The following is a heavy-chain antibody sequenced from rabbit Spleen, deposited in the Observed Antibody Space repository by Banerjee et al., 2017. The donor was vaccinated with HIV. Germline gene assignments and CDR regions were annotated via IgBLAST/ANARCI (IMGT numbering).Heavy chain of an antibody. Sequence: QEQLEESGGGLVKPGASLTLTCKASGFSLNSGYDMCWVRQAPGKGLEWIACIYAGSSGSTYYATWAKGRFTISRPSSTTVTLQVTRLTAADTATYFCARDTSTSFSTYGMDLWGPGTLVTVS. CDR3: ARDTSTSFSTYGMDL. V-gene: IGHV1S45*01. CDR1: GFSLNSGYD. D-gene: IGHD1-1*01. CDR2: IYAGSSGST. J-gene: IGHJ6*01.